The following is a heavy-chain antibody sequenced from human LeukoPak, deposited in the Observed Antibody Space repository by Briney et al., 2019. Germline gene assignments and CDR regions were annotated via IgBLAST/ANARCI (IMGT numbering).Heavy chain of an antibody. CDR3: ARDGEAYCSSTSCPYYFDY. Sequence: GGSLRLSCAASGFTFSSYAMHWVRQAPGKGLEWVAVISYDGSNKYYADSVKGRFTISRDNSKNTLYLQMNSLGAEDTAVYYCARDGEAYCSSTSCPYYFDYWGQGTLVTVSS. D-gene: IGHD2-2*01. V-gene: IGHV3-30*04. CDR2: ISYDGSNK. J-gene: IGHJ4*02. CDR1: GFTFSSYA.